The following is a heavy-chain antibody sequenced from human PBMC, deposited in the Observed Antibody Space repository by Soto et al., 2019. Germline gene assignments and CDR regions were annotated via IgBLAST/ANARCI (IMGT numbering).Heavy chain of an antibody. CDR2: ISYDGSNK. J-gene: IGHJ4*02. Sequence: QVQLVESGGGVVQPGRSLRLSCAASGFTFSSYAMHWVRQAPGMGLEWVAVISYDGSNKYYEDSVKGRFTISRDNSKNTLYLQMNSLRAEDTAVYYCAGGRRLGIAVAGDYWGQGTLVTVSS. CDR1: GFTFSSYA. CDR3: AGGRRLGIAVAGDY. V-gene: IGHV3-30-3*01. D-gene: IGHD6-19*01.